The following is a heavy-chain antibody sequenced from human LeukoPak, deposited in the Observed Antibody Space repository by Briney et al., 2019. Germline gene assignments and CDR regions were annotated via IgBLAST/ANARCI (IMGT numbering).Heavy chain of an antibody. CDR2: ISSNGSTI. Sequence: GGSLRLSCAASGFTFSSYEMNWVRQAPGKGLEGGSYISSNGSTIYYADSVKGRVTISVDNAKNSLYLQMNSLRAEDTAVYYCARGTFTPGPWGQGTLVAVSS. CDR1: GFTFSSYE. J-gene: IGHJ5*02. CDR3: ARGTFTPGP. V-gene: IGHV3-48*03.